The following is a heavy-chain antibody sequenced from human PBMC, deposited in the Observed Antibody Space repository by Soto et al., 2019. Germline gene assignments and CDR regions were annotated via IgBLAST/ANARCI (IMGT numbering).Heavy chain of an antibody. D-gene: IGHD1-26*01. J-gene: IGHJ4*02. CDR2: INPSIGTT. CDR3: ISTLGARFDY. V-gene: IGHV1-46*03. Sequence: ASVKLSCKASGYTFTSYYMHWVRQAPGQGLEWMGVINPSIGTTTYAQKFQGRVTMTSDTSTSSVYMEVSSLRSEDTAVYYCISTLGARFDYWGQGTLVTVSS. CDR1: GYTFTSYY.